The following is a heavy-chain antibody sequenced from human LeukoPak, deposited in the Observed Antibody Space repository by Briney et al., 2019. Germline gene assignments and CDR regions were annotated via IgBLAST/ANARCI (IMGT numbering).Heavy chain of an antibody. D-gene: IGHD5-12*01. J-gene: IGHJ4*02. Sequence: GGSLRLSCAASGFTFSSYAMSWVRQAPGKGLEWVSAISGSGGSTYYADSVKGRFTISRDNSKNTLYLQMNSLRAEDTAVYYCARGDSGYDFQPFDYWGQGTLVTVSS. V-gene: IGHV3-23*01. CDR1: GFTFSSYA. CDR3: ARGDSGYDFQPFDY. CDR2: ISGSGGST.